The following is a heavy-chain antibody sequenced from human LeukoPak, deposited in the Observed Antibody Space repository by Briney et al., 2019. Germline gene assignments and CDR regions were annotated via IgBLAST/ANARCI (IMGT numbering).Heavy chain of an antibody. D-gene: IGHD5/OR15-5a*01. J-gene: IGHJ4*02. CDR3: ARQPPNLYTIYKVGPDS. Sequence: RTSETLSLTCAVYGGSLSDYYLSWLRQPPGKGLEWIGEINHSGSTNYNPSLRSRVTISVDTSKNHFSLNLSSVTASDTAVYYCARQPPNLYTIYKVGPDSWGQGTMVTVSS. CDR1: GGSLSDYY. CDR2: INHSGST. V-gene: IGHV4-34*01.